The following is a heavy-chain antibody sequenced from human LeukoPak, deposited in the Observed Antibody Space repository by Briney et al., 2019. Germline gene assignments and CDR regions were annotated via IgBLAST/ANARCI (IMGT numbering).Heavy chain of an antibody. D-gene: IGHD3-16*01. J-gene: IGHJ5*02. Sequence: SETLSLTCSVSGDSVSSSNDFWSWIRQPAGKGLEWIGRIHNSGNTNYNPSLKSRVTISEDTSKNQFSLKLNSVTAADTAIYYCVRVRRGKDGHDWFDPWGQGTLVTVSS. V-gene: IGHV4-61*02. CDR2: IHNSGNT. CDR1: GDSVSSSNDF. CDR3: VRVRRGKDGHDWFDP.